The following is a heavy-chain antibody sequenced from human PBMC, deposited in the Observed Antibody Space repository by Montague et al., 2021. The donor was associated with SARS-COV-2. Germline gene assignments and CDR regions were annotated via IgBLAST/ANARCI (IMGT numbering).Heavy chain of an antibody. V-gene: IGHV4-61*02. CDR2: IYASGST. J-gene: IGHJ5*02. D-gene: IGHD6-13*01. CDR1: GGSISSGSYY. CDR3: ARELCWSWSYWFDP. Sequence: TLSLTCTVSGGSISSGSYYWSWIRQPAGRGMEWIGRIYASGSTNYNPSLKSRVTISVDTSKNQFSLKVSSVTAADTAVYYCARELCWSWSYWFDPWGQGTLVTVSS.